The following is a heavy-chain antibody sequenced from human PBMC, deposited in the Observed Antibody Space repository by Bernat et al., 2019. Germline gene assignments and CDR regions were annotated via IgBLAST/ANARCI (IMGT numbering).Heavy chain of an antibody. CDR1: GDSINTYY. Sequence: QVQLQESGPGLVKPSHTLSLTCTVSGDSINTYYWSWIRQPPGKGLEWIGYIYYSGSTYYNPSLLCRVTISIDRPKTTLSLSLTSVTAADTAVYYCARQPAKVGPFDYWGQGTQVTVSS. CDR3: ARQPAKVGPFDY. J-gene: IGHJ4*02. CDR2: IYYSGST. V-gene: IGHV4-59*08. D-gene: IGHD1-26*01.